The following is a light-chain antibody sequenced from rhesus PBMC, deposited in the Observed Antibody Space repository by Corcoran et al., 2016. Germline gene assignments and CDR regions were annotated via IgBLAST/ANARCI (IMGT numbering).Light chain of an antibody. CDR3: QHGYGILDS. V-gene: IGKV1-25*01. Sequence: DIQLTQSPSSLSASVGDRVTFTCRASQGISNNLAWYQQKPGKVPKLLIYKASTLQSGIPSRFRGSGSGTDFTLTSSSLQPEDFATYYCQHGYGILDSFGQGTKVEIK. CDR2: KAS. J-gene: IGKJ2*01. CDR1: QGISNN.